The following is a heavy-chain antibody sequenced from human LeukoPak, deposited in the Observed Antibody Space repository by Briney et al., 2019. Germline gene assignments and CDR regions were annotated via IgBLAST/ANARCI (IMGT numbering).Heavy chain of an antibody. J-gene: IGHJ3*02. CDR3: ARRGSRKRCSSTSCYAAAFDI. CDR2: IYHSGST. V-gene: IGHV4-38-2*02. D-gene: IGHD2-2*01. Sequence: KASETLSLTCTVSGYSISSGYYWGWIRQPPGKGLEWIGSIYHSGSTYYNPSLKSRVTISVDTSKNQFSLKLSSVTAADTAVYYCARRGSRKRCSSTSCYAAAFDIWGQGTMVTVSS. CDR1: GYSISSGYY.